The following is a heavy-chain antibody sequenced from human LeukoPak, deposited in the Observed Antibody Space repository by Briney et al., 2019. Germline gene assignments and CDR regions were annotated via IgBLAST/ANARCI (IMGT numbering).Heavy chain of an antibody. Sequence: PGGSLRLSCAASGFTFSSYSMNSVRQAPGKGLEWVSSISSSSSYIYYADSVKGRFTISRDNAKNSLYLQMNSLRAEDTAVYYCARDLPSDFWSGYAFDIWGQGTMVTVSS. CDR3: ARDLPSDFWSGYAFDI. J-gene: IGHJ3*02. CDR2: ISSSSSYI. D-gene: IGHD3-3*01. V-gene: IGHV3-21*01. CDR1: GFTFSSYS.